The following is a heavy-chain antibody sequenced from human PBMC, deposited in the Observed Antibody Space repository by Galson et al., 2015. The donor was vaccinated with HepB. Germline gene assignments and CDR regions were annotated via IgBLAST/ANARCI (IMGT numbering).Heavy chain of an antibody. D-gene: IGHD2-21*02. CDR3: ARAGYCGGDCYAIQRYWYFDL. V-gene: IGHV3-21*01. CDR2: ISAGSRYT. Sequence: SLRLSCAASGFTFRDYSINWVRQAPGKGLEWVSYISAGSRYTYYADSVRGRFTISRDNAENSLYLQMNSLRAEDTGVYYCARAGYCGGDCYAIQRYWYFDLWGRGTLVTVSS. J-gene: IGHJ2*01. CDR1: GFTFRDYS.